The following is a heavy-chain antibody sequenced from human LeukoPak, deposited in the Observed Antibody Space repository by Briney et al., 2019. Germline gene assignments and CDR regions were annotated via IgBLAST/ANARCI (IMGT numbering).Heavy chain of an antibody. CDR3: ASGLRYFGT. V-gene: IGHV4-59*01. CDR2: IYYSGST. D-gene: IGHD3-9*01. Sequence: SETLSLTCTVSGGSISNYYWSWIRQPPGKGLEWIGYIYYSGSTNYNPSLKSRVTISVDTSKNQFSLKLSSVTAADTAVYYCASGLRYFGTWGQGTLVTVSS. CDR1: GGSISNYY. J-gene: IGHJ5*02.